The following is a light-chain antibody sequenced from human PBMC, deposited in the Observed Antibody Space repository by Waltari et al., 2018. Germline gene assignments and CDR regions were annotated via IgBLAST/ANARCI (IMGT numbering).Light chain of an antibody. Sequence: SALTQPASVSGSPGQSITISCTESRSDVAGYPLLSWYHPHPGGAPKLLIYEVSKRPSGVSSRFSGSKSGKTASLTISGLQAEDEGDYYCCAFAGYGVYVLGSGTHVAVL. CDR2: EVS. CDR3: CAFAGYGVYV. V-gene: IGLV2-23*02. CDR1: RSDVAGYPL. J-gene: IGLJ1*01.